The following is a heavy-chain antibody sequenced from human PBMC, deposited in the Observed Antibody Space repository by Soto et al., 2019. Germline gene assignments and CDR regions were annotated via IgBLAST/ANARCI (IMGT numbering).Heavy chain of an antibody. CDR1: GFTSSTTT. CDR3: VRRLCSGGHCPGIGFDY. CDR2: RGRLGDT. J-gene: IGHJ4*02. Sequence: GGSLRPSCASAGFTSSTTTVAWFRQPPGKGLEWRSGRGRLGDTYYAGYVKGRFIVAREDAKNSLYLQMNSPRAGDTAVYYCVRRLCSGGHCPGIGFDYWGQGT. V-gene: IGHV3-13*01. D-gene: IGHD2-15*01.